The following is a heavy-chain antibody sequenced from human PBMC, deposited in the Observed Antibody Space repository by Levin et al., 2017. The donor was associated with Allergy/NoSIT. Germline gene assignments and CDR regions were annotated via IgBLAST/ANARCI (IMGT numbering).Heavy chain of an antibody. D-gene: IGHD2-15*01. J-gene: IGHJ3*01. CDR1: GFQFSLYG. Sequence: LSLTCAASGFQFSLYGMHWVRQAPGKGLEWVSLIVFDGNDQYYADSVKGRFTISRDNSKNTLYLQMSSLRENDTAIYYCAKRGYCSGNTCQSHDAIDVWGQGTLVIVSS. CDR2: IVFDGNDQ. CDR3: AKRGYCSGNTCQSHDAIDV. V-gene: IGHV3-30*18.